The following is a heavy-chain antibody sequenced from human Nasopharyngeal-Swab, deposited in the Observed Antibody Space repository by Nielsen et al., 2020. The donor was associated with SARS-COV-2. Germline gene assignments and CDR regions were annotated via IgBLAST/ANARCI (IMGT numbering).Heavy chain of an antibody. Sequence: GESLKISCAASGFTFSSYWMSWVRQAPGKGLEWVANIKQDGSEKYYVDSVKGRFTISRDNAKNSLYLQMNSLRAEDTAVYFCARDSRLWSGSYNPFYYGMDVWGQGTTVTVSS. CDR1: GFTFSSYW. CDR3: ARDSRLWSGSYNPFYYGMDV. J-gene: IGHJ6*02. V-gene: IGHV3-7*01. D-gene: IGHD3-3*01. CDR2: IKQDGSEK.